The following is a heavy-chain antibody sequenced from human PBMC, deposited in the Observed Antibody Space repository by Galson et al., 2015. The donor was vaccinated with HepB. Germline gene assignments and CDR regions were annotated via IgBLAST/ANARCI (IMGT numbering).Heavy chain of an antibody. Sequence: SLRLSCAASGFTFSTYWMSWVRQAPGKGLEWVANIKLDGSEKYYVDSVKGRFTISRDNAKNSLYLQMDSLRAEDTALYYCARGGGAPDYWGQGTLVTVSS. V-gene: IGHV3-7*03. D-gene: IGHD1-26*01. CDR2: IKLDGSEK. CDR3: ARGGGAPDY. CDR1: GFTFSTYW. J-gene: IGHJ4*02.